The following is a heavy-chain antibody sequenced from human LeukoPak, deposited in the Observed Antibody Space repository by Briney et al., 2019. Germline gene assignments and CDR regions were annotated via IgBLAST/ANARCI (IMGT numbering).Heavy chain of an antibody. J-gene: IGHJ4*02. CDR1: GFTFSTYA. V-gene: IGHV3-23*01. CDR2: SNGYDT. Sequence: GSLRLSCAASGFTFSTYAMSWVRHAPGKGLEWVSASNGYDTYYADSVKGRFTISKDNSKNTLYLQMNSLRAEDSAIYYCAKGSSNGRPYYFDFWGPGSLVTVSS. D-gene: IGHD6-25*01. CDR3: AKGSSNGRPYYFDF.